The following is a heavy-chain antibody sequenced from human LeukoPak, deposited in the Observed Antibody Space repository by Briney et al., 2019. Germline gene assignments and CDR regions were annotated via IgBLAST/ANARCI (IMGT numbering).Heavy chain of an antibody. Sequence: PGGSLRLSCAASGFTFSSYEMNWVRQAPGKGLEWVSYISSSGSAIYYADSVKGRFTISRDNAENSLYLQMNSLRAEDTAIYYCATDHVYDTTAYRPFAYWGQGILVTVSS. CDR1: GFTFSSYE. J-gene: IGHJ4*02. D-gene: IGHD3-22*01. CDR3: ATDHVYDTTAYRPFAY. V-gene: IGHV3-48*03. CDR2: ISSSGSAI.